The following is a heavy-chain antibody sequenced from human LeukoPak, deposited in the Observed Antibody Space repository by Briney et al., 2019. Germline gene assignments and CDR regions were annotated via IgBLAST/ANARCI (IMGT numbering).Heavy chain of an antibody. D-gene: IGHD3-9*01. CDR2: IYHSGST. Sequence: SETLSLTCTVSGGSISSSSYYWGWIRQPPGKGLEWIGSIYHSGSTYYNPSLKSRVTISVDTSKNQFSLKLSSVTAADTAVYYCARDSSIYDILTGPGGWFDPWGQGTLVTVSS. CDR3: ARDSSIYDILTGPGGWFDP. J-gene: IGHJ5*02. CDR1: GGSISSSSYY. V-gene: IGHV4-39*07.